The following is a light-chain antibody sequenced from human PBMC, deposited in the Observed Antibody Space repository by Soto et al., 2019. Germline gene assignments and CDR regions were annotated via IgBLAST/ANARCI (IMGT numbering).Light chain of an antibody. J-gene: IGKJ1*01. CDR3: QQYVSSPQT. CDR1: QSVSSGY. V-gene: IGKV3-20*01. Sequence: EIVMTQSPATLSVSPGERATLSCRASQSVSSGYLAWYQQKPGQAPRLLIYGASNRATGIPDRFSGSGSGTDFTLTISRLEPEDFAMYFCQQYVSSPQTFGQGTTVDIK. CDR2: GAS.